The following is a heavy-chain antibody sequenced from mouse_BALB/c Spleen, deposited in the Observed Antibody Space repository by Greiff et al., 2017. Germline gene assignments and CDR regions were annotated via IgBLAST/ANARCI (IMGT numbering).Heavy chain of an antibody. D-gene: IGHD1-1*01. Sequence: VQLQQSGPELVKPGASVKMSCKASGYTFTSYVMHWVKQKPGQGLEWIGYINPYNDGTKYNEKFKGKATLTSDKSSSTAYMELSSLTSEDSAVYYCAIVDYYGSSYAFAYWGQGTLVTVSA. CDR2: INPYNDGT. CDR3: AIVDYYGSSYAFAY. CDR1: GYTFTSYV. J-gene: IGHJ3*01. V-gene: IGHV1-14*01.